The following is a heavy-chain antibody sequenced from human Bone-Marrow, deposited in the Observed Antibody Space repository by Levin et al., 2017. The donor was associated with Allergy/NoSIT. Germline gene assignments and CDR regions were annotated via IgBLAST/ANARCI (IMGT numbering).Heavy chain of an antibody. V-gene: IGHV3-11*01. CDR3: ARDTPGRDGDNHWYFDL. CDR1: GFSFSDYS. D-gene: IGHD5-24*01. J-gene: IGHJ2*01. CDR2: ITSSGYTI. Sequence: GESLKISCAASGFSFSDYSMSWIRQAPGKGLEWVSYITSSGYTIYYADSVKGRFTISRDNGKNSLDLQKNSLRADDTAVYYCARDTPGRDGDNHWYFDLWGRGTLVTVSS.